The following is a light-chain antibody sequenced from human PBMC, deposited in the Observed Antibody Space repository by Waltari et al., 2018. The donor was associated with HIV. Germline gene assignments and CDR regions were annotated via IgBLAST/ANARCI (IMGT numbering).Light chain of an antibody. CDR3: SSYGGVASYLI. Sequence: HYALTQPRPVSGSPGQSVTISCTGTSSDIGAYDYVSWFQKFPGRAPKLLIFDVNKRPSGVPDRFSGFKSGDTASLTISGLQPDDESDYFCSSYGGVASYLIFGGGTTLTVL. CDR2: DVN. CDR1: SSDIGAYDY. V-gene: IGLV2-11*01. J-gene: IGLJ2*01.